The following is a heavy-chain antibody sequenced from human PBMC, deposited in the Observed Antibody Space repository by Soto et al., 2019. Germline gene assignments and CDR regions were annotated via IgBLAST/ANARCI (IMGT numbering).Heavy chain of an antibody. Sequence: QVQLQESGPGLVKPSQTLSLTCTVSGGSISSGGYYWSWIRQHPGKGLEWIGYIYYSGSTYYNPSLKSRVTISVDPSKNQFSLKLSSVTAADTAVYYCARDVYCSGGSCDSHAFDIWGQGTMVTVSS. CDR1: GGSISSGGYY. CDR3: ARDVYCSGGSCDSHAFDI. J-gene: IGHJ3*02. V-gene: IGHV4-31*03. D-gene: IGHD2-15*01. CDR2: IYYSGST.